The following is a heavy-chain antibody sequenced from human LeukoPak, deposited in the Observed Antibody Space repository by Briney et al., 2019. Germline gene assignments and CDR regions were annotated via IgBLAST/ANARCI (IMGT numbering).Heavy chain of an antibody. V-gene: IGHV3-23*01. CDR1: GFTFSSHA. D-gene: IGHD1-1*01. Sequence: PGGSLRLSCAASGFTFSSHAMCWVRQAPGKGLEWVSRISVSGGNTNYADSVKGRFTISRDNSKNTLSLQMNSLRAEDTAIYLCAKLGVSTANIDFWGQGTLVTVSS. CDR3: AKLGVSTANIDF. CDR2: ISVSGGNT. J-gene: IGHJ4*02.